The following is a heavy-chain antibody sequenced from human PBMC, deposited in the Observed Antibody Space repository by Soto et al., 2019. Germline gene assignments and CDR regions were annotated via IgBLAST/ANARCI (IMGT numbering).Heavy chain of an antibody. CDR1: GYTFTSYD. J-gene: IGHJ4*02. CDR3: ARGVRLDVLRLLEWSPHFDY. D-gene: IGHD3-3*01. CDR2: MNPNSGDS. V-gene: IGHV1-8*01. Sequence: QVQLVQSGAEVKRPGASVRVSCKASGYTFTSYDINWVRQAPGQGLEWMGWMNPNSGDSGYAQKFPGTATMXXXTXASTAYMDLSSLTSEDTAVYYCARGVRLDVLRLLEWSPHFDYWGQGTLVTVSS.